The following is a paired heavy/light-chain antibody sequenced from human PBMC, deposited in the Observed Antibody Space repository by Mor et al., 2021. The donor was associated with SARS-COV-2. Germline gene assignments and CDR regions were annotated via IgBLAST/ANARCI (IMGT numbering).Heavy chain of an antibody. CDR3: AGEKVTTMFLGGDYFYGMDV. CDR1: GGIFVSYT. J-gene: IGHJ6*02. V-gene: IGHV1-69*08. Sequence: QVPLVQSGAEVKKPGSSVKVSCEASGGIFVSYTIAWVRQAPGQGLEWMGRIVPMLDRANYARKFQGRVTITADKSSNTIYMELSSLTSEDAAVYYCAGEKVTTMFLGGDYFYGMDVWGQGTTITVSS. D-gene: IGHD5-12*01. CDR2: IVPMLDRA.
Light chain of an antibody. Sequence: QSVLTQPPSVSGAPGQRVTISCTGGSSNIGAGYAVHWYQHLPGTAPKLLIYDTNDRPSGVPERFSASKSGTSASLAITGLQAEDEADYYCQSYDSSLSGYVVFGGGTSLTVL. CDR3: QSYDSSLSGYVV. J-gene: IGLJ2*01. CDR2: DTN. V-gene: IGLV1-40*01. CDR1: SSNIGAGYA.